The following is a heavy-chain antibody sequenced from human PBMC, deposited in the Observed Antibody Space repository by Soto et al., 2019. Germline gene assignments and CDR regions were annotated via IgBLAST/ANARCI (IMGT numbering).Heavy chain of an antibody. CDR2: TIPIFGTA. J-gene: IGHJ5*02. CDR1: GGTFSSYA. D-gene: IGHD3-9*01. V-gene: IGHV1-69*13. Sequence: SVKVSCKASGGTFSSYAISWVRQAPGQGLEWMGGTIPIFGTANYAQKFQGRVTITADESTSTAYMELSSLRSEDTAVYYCARDVYDILTGYYGPRWFDPWGQGTLVTVSS. CDR3: ARDVYDILTGYYGPRWFDP.